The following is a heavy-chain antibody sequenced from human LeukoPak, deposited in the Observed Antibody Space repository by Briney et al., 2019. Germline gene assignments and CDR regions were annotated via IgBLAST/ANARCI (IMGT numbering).Heavy chain of an antibody. CDR1: GFTFSSYW. Sequence: GGSLRLSCAASGFTFSSYWMSGVRQAPGKGLEWVANIKQDGSEKYYVDSVKGRFTISRDNAKNSLYLQMNSLRAEDTAVYYCAREGSSSSCNFDYWGQGTLVTVSS. J-gene: IGHJ4*02. D-gene: IGHD6-13*01. V-gene: IGHV3-7*05. CDR3: AREGSSSSCNFDY. CDR2: IKQDGSEK.